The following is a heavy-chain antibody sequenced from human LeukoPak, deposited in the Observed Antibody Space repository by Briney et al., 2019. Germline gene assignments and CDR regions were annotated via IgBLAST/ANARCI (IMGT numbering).Heavy chain of an antibody. Sequence: GESLRLSCAASGFTFSSYAMSWVRQAPGKGLEWVSAVTASAGNTYYADSVKGRFTISRDNSKNTLYLQVTSLRAEDTAVYYCAKGDYYGSGSFFKNGMDVWGQGTTVTVSS. J-gene: IGHJ6*02. CDR1: GFTFSSYA. CDR2: VTASAGNT. CDR3: AKGDYYGSGSFFKNGMDV. D-gene: IGHD3-10*01. V-gene: IGHV3-23*01.